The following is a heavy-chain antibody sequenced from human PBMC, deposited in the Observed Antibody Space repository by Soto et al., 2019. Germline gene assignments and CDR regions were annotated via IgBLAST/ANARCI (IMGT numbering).Heavy chain of an antibody. CDR1: GGSFSGYD. CDR3: ATDRYCSGGSGYEEGLDD. CDR2: INHGGST. D-gene: IGHD2-15*01. V-gene: IGHV4-34*01. J-gene: IGHJ4*02. Sequence: SETLSLTCAVYGGSFSGYDWRWIRQPPGKGLEWIGEINHGGSTNYNPSLKSRVTISEDTSKNQFSLKLRSVTAADTDVRYGATDRYCSGGSGYEEGLDDWGQGTLVTVS.